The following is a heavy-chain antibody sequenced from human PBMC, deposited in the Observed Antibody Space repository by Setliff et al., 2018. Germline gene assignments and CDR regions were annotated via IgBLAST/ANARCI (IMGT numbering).Heavy chain of an antibody. Sequence: SETLSLTCTVSGGSIDSGDYYWNWIRQPPGKGLEWIGYIYFSGSTYYNPSLKSRVTLSLDTSKNQFSLKLNSVTAADTALYFCAREVAGTYHYFDPWGHGTLVTVSS. D-gene: IGHD6-19*01. CDR1: GGSIDSGDYY. V-gene: IGHV4-30-4*08. CDR2: IYFSGST. J-gene: IGHJ5*02. CDR3: AREVAGTYHYFDP.